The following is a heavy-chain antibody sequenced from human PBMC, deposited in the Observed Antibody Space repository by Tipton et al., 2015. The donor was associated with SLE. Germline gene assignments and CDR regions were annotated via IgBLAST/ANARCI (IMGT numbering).Heavy chain of an antibody. CDR2: IIPIFGTA. CDR1: GGTFSSYA. CDR3: ARDLRYFDWLLSDAFDI. Sequence: QLVQSGAEVKKPGSSVKVSCKASGGTFSSYAISWVRQAPGQGLEWMGGIIPIFGTANYAQKFQGRVTMTTDTSTSTAYMELRSLRSDDTAVYYCARDLRYFDWLLSDAFDIWGQGTMVTVSS. J-gene: IGHJ3*02. D-gene: IGHD3-9*01. V-gene: IGHV1-69*06.